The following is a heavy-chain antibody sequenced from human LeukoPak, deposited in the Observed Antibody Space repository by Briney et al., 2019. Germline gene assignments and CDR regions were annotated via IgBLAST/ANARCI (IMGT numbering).Heavy chain of an antibody. J-gene: IGHJ5*02. CDR2: ISYDGSNK. V-gene: IGHV3-30*04. D-gene: IGHD3-10*01. CDR1: GFTFSSYA. CDR3: AKAAQLWFGELRQGNWFDP. Sequence: GGSLRLSCAASGFTFSSYAMHWVRQAPGKGLEWVAVISYDGSNKYYADSVKGRFTISRDNSKNTLYLQMNSLRAEDTALYYCAKAAQLWFGELRQGNWFDPWGQGTLVTVSS.